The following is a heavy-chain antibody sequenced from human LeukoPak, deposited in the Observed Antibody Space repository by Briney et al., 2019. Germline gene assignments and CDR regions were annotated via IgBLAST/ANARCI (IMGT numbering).Heavy chain of an antibody. D-gene: IGHD6-13*01. V-gene: IGHV3-23*01. J-gene: IGHJ4*02. CDR2: IGGSGGFT. CDR3: AKDGRIGAAGNWGLDY. Sequence: PGGSLRLSCAASGFTFSSYGMSWVRQAPGKGLEWGSAIGGSGGFTDYTDSVKGRFTISRDNSKNTLYLEMNSLRAEDTAVFYCAKDGRIGAAGNWGLDYWGQGTLVTVSS. CDR1: GFTFSSYG.